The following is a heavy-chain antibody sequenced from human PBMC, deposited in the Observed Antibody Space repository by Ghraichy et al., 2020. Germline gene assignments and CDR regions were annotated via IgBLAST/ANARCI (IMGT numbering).Heavy chain of an antibody. CDR2: ISYDGSNK. CDR1: GFTFSSYA. V-gene: IGHV3-30-3*01. Sequence: GGSLRLSCAASGFTFSSYAMHWVRQAPGKGLEWVAVISYDGSNKYYADSVKGRFTISRDNSKNTLYLQMNSLRAEDTAVYYCARDIAARPVFMDVWGKGTTVTVSS. D-gene: IGHD6-6*01. J-gene: IGHJ6*03. CDR3: ARDIAARPVFMDV.